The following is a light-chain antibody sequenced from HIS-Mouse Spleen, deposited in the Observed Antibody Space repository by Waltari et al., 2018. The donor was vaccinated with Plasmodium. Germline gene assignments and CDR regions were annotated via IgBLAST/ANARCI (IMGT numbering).Light chain of an antibody. V-gene: IGKV3-15*01. CDR3: QQYNNWSFT. Sequence: EIVMTQSPATLSVSPGERATLSCRASQSVSSNLAWYQQKPGQAPRLHIYGASTRATGIPARFSGSGSETEFTLTISSLQSEDFAVYYCQQYNNWSFTFGPGTKVDIK. J-gene: IGKJ3*01. CDR1: QSVSSN. CDR2: GAS.